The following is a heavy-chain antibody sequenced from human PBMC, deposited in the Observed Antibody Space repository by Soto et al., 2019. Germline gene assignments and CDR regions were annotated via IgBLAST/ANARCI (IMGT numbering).Heavy chain of an antibody. V-gene: IGHV4-34*01. Sequence: PSETLSLTCAVYGGSFIGYYWSWSRQPPGKGLEWIGEINHSGSTNYNPSLKSRVTISVDTSKNQFSLKLSSVTAADTAVYYCARSPHVLLWFGELLRHNWFDPWGQGTLVTVSS. CDR2: INHSGST. J-gene: IGHJ5*02. D-gene: IGHD3-10*01. CDR3: ARSPHVLLWFGELLRHNWFDP. CDR1: GGSFIGYY.